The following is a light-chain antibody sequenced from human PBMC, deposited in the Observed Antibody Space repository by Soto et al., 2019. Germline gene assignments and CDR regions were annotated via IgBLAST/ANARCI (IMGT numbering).Light chain of an antibody. V-gene: IGKV3-20*01. J-gene: IGKJ2*01. CDR1: QSVSSSY. CDR3: QQYGDSPPEYT. Sequence: IVLTQSPGTLSLSPGERATLSCRASQSVSSSYLAWYQQKPGQAPRLLIYGTSSRSTGIPDRFSGSGSGTDFTLTISRLEHEDFAMYYCQQYGDSPPEYTFGQGTKLEIK. CDR2: GTS.